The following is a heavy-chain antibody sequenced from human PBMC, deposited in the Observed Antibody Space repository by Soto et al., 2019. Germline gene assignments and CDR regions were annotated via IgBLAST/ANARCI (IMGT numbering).Heavy chain of an antibody. V-gene: IGHV1-18*01. Sequence: QVQLVQSGAEVKKPGASVKVSCKASGYTFTSYGISWVRQAPGQGLEWMGWISAYNGNTNYAQKLQGRGTMTTDTPTSTAYMEMRSLRADDTAVYDGARGNWNELYYYYYGMDVWGQGTTVTVSS. CDR2: ISAYNGNT. CDR3: ARGNWNELYYYYYGMDV. D-gene: IGHD1-1*01. J-gene: IGHJ6*02. CDR1: GYTFTSYG.